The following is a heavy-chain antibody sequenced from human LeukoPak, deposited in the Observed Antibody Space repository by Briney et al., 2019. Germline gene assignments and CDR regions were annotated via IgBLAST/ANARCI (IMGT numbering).Heavy chain of an antibody. CDR2: IYYSGTT. V-gene: IGHV4-59*01. Sequence: PSETLSLTCTVSGGSISSYYWNWIRQPPGKGLEWIGYIYYSGTTNYNPSLKSRVSMSVDTSKNQFSLKLSSVTAADTAVYYCARAVGYKGFLDYWGQGTLVTVSS. CDR1: GGSISSYY. J-gene: IGHJ4*02. CDR3: ARAVGYKGFLDY. D-gene: IGHD5-24*01.